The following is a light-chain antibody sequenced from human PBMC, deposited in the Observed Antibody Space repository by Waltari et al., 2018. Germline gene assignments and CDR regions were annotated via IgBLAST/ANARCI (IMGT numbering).Light chain of an antibody. CDR1: NLGDKS. Sequence: SFELTQPPSVSVSPGQTASITCPGDNLGDKSTCWYQLKPGQSPVLVIYHDSKRPSATPEQFSGSKSGNTATLTISGTQAVDEADYYCQAWDSSTYVFGTGTKVTVL. CDR2: HDS. V-gene: IGLV3-1*01. CDR3: QAWDSSTYV. J-gene: IGLJ1*01.